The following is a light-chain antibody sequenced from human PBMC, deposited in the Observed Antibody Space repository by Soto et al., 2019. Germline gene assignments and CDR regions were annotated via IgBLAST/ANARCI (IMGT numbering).Light chain of an antibody. V-gene: IGLV2-14*01. CDR3: SSYARSNSLV. CDR2: EVS. J-gene: IGLJ2*01. Sequence: QSALTQPASVSGSPGQSITISCTGTSSDVGGYDYVSWYQQHPDKAPKLMIYEVSNRPSGVSHRFSGSKSGNTATLTISGLQAEDEADYCCSSYARSNSLVFGGGTKLTVL. CDR1: SSDVGGYDY.